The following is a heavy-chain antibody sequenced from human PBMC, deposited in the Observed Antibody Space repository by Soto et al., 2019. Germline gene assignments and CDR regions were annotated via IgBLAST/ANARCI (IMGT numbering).Heavy chain of an antibody. CDR1: GFTFSSIG. CDR3: ARDLDGAGNYYTHY. J-gene: IGHJ4*02. Sequence: QVQLVQSGAGVKKPGASVKVSCKTSGFTFSSIGISWVRQAPGQGLEWMGWISPYKGNKYYAQTLQGRVTMTTDTSTSTAYMELRSQRADATAVYFCARDLDGAGNYYTHYWGQGTLVTVAS. CDR2: ISPYKGNK. V-gene: IGHV1-18*01. D-gene: IGHD3-10*01.